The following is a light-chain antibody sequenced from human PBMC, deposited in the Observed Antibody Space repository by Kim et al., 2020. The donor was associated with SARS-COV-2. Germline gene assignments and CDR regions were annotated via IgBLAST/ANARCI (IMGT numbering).Light chain of an antibody. J-gene: IGKJ4*01. V-gene: IGKV3-20*01. Sequence: PGERATLSCRDSQSVSSTYLAWYQQKPGQAPSLLIYGASSRATGIPDRFSGSGSGTDFTLTISRLEPEDFAVYYCQQYGSSPLTFGGGTKVDIK. CDR1: QSVSSTY. CDR2: GAS. CDR3: QQYGSSPLT.